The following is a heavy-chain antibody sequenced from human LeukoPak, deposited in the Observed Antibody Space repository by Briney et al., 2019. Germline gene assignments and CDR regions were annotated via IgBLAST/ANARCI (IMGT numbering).Heavy chain of an antibody. J-gene: IGHJ4*02. CDR3: ARDGYNSGCFDY. CDR1: GASISSGGYY. D-gene: IGHD5-24*01. CDR2: ICYSRST. V-gene: IGHV4-30-4*01. Sequence: SETLSLTCTVSGASISSGGYYWNWIRQPPGKGLEWIGYICYSRSTSYSPSLKSRLTISVDTSKNQFSLKLSSVTAADTAVYYCARDGYNSGCFDYWGQGTLVTVSS.